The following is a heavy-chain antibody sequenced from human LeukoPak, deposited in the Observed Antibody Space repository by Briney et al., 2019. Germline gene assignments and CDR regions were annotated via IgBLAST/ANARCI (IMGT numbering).Heavy chain of an antibody. J-gene: IGHJ6*02. CDR2: ISYDRSNE. CDR1: GFTFSRYR. V-gene: IGHV3-30*18. Sequence: GRSLRLSCAASGFTFSRYRMHWVRQAPGKGLEWVAAISYDRSNEYYADSVKRRFTIPRDNTKNTLYLQMNSLRGEETAVYYCAKDRDPVVNTDYYYGMNVWGQGTTVTVSS. CDR3: AKDRDPVVNTDYYYGMNV. D-gene: IGHD4-17*01.